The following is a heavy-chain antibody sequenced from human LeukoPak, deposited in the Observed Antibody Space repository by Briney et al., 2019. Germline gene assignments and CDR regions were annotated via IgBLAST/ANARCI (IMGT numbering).Heavy chain of an antibody. CDR3: AIVNQWLAYYFDY. V-gene: IGHV1-69*05. CDR2: IIPIFGTA. D-gene: IGHD6-19*01. CDR1: GGTFSSYA. J-gene: IGHJ4*02. Sequence: GASVKVSCKASGGTFSSYAISWVRQAPGQGLEWMGGIIPIFGTANYAQKFQGRVTITTDESTSTAYMELSSLRSEDTAVYYCAIVNQWLAYYFDYWGQGTLVTVSS.